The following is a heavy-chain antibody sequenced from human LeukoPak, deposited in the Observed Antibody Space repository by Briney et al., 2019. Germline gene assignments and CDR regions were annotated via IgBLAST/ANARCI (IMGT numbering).Heavy chain of an antibody. V-gene: IGHV3-48*03. J-gene: IGHJ2*01. CDR1: GFTFSSYE. Sequence: GGSLRPSCAASGFTFSSYEMNWVRQAPGKGLEWVSYISSSSATFYYADSVEGRFTISRDNAKNSLYLQMSSLRAEDTAVYYCARDAAKANWYFDVWGRGSLVTVSS. CDR2: ISSSSATF. CDR3: ARDAAKANWYFDV.